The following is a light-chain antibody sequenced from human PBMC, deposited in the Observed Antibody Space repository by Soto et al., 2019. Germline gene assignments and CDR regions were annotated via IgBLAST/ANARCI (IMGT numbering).Light chain of an antibody. CDR3: QQSHRLPWT. V-gene: IGKV1-39*01. CDR2: STS. CDR1: QPITKY. J-gene: IGKJ1*01. Sequence: DIQMAQSPSSLSASVGDRVTITCRASQPITKYLNWYRHKPGQAPKLLIHSTSTLESGVSSRFSGSGSGTDFSLTVSSLQPEDFATFYCQQSHRLPWTFGQVTRVDI.